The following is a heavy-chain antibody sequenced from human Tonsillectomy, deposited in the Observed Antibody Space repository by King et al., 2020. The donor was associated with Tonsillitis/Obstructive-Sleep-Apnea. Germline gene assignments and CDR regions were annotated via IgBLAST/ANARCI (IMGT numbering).Heavy chain of an antibody. CDR3: VKGTSGEFYYYYMDV. Sequence: QLVQSGGGVVQPGGSLRVSCSASGFTFSSYAIHCGRQAPGKGLEYVSAGSINGGSTYYAHSVRGRFTISRDNSKNTLYLQMSSLRAEDTAVYYCVKGTSGEFYYYYMDVWGKGTTVTVSS. D-gene: IGHD3-10*01. V-gene: IGHV3-64D*06. CDR1: GFTFSSYA. CDR2: GSINGGST. J-gene: IGHJ6*03.